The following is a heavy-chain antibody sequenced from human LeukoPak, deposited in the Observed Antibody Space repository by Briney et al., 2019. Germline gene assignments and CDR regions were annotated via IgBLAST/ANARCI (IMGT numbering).Heavy chain of an antibody. D-gene: IGHD1-26*01. CDR3: ARGGLGAQALFDY. J-gene: IGHJ4*02. CDR1: GFSFSSYS. CDR2: ISSSSSYI. Sequence: PGGSLRLSCAASGFSFSSYSMNWVRQAPGKGLEWVSSISSSSSYIYYADSVKGRFTISRDNAKNTLYLQMNSLRAEDTAVYYCARGGLGAQALFDYWGQGTLVTVSS. V-gene: IGHV3-21*01.